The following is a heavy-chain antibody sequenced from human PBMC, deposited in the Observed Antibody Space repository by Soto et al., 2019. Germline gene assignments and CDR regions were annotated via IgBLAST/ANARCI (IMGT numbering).Heavy chain of an antibody. V-gene: IGHV3-23*01. Sequence: KGLEWVSAISGSGGSTYYADSVKGRFTISRDTSKNTLYLQMNSLRAEDTAVYYCAIFFFQAEDGIRDTVPVSAFLLNRSSDL. J-gene: IGHJ2*01. D-gene: IGHD2-15*01. CDR2: ISGSGGST. CDR3: AIFFFQAEDGIRDTVPVSAFLLNRSSDL.